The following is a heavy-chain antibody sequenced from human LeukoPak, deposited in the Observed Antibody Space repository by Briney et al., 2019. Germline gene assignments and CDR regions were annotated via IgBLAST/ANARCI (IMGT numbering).Heavy chain of an antibody. D-gene: IGHD4-23*01. CDR3: AKPGYGGSDDY. CDR2: ISGSGGST. J-gene: IGHJ4*02. Sequence: GGSLRLSCAASGFTFSSYEMNWVRQAPGKGLEWVSAISGSGGSTYYADSVKGRFTISRDNSKNTLYLQMNSLRAEDTAVYYCAKPGYGGSDDYWGQGTLVTVSS. V-gene: IGHV3-23*01. CDR1: GFTFSSYE.